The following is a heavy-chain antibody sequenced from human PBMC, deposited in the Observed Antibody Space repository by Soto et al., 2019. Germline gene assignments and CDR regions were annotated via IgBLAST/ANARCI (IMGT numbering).Heavy chain of an antibody. CDR2: ISGTGGIT. CDR3: AKGAWFGDLWVYYYYMDV. V-gene: IGHV3-23*01. D-gene: IGHD3-10*01. Sequence: GGSLRLSCAASVFPFSSYAMSWVRQAPGKGLEWVSAISGTGGITYYADSVKGRFTISRDNSQNTLYLQMNSLRAEDTAIYYCAKGAWFGDLWVYYYYMDVWGKGTTVTVSS. CDR1: VFPFSSYA. J-gene: IGHJ6*03.